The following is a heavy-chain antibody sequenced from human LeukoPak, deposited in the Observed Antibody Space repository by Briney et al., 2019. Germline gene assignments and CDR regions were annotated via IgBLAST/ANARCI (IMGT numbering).Heavy chain of an antibody. CDR1: GNYW. J-gene: IGHJ4*02. CDR3: VSFYETY. V-gene: IGHV3-74*01. D-gene: IGHD2-2*01. Sequence: GGSLRLSCAASGNYWMHWVRQAPGKGLVWVSHINGDGSWTTYADSVKGRFTISKDNAKNTVYLQMNSLRAEDTAVYYCVSFYETYWGRGTLVTVSS. CDR2: INGDGSWT.